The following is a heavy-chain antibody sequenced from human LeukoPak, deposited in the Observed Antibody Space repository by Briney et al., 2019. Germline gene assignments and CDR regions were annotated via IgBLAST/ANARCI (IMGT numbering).Heavy chain of an antibody. J-gene: IGHJ4*02. CDR1: GGSISSYY. V-gene: IGHV4-59*01. D-gene: IGHD3-22*01. CDR3: ARFSSGYPPDY. Sequence: PSETLSLTCTVSGGSISSYYWSWIRQPPGKGLEWIGYIYYSGSTNYNPSLKSRVTISVDTSKNQFSLKLSSVTAADTAVYYCARFSSGYPPDYWGQGTLVTVSS. CDR2: IYYSGST.